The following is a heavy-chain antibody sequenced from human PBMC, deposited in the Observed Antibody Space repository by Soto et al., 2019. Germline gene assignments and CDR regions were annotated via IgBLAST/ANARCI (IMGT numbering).Heavy chain of an antibody. V-gene: IGHV4-59*12. CDR2: IYYSGST. D-gene: IGHD3-16*02. CDR3: ARAAGTYYDYVWGSYRGDAFDI. CDR1: GGSISSYY. Sequence: PSETLSLTCTVSGGSISSYYWSWIRQPPGKGLEWIGYIYYSGSTNYNPSLKSRVNISVDTSKNQFSLKMSSVTAADTAVYYCARAAGTYYDYVWGSYRGDAFDIWGQGTMVTVSS. J-gene: IGHJ3*02.